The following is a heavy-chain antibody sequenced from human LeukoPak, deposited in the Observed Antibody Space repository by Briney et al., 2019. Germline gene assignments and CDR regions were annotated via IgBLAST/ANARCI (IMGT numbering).Heavy chain of an antibody. Sequence: GRSLRLSCAASGFTFRSYGMHWVRQAPGKGLEWVAVIWYDGSNKYYADSVKGRFTISRDNSKNTLYLQMNSLRAEDTAVYYCARGGEFYYGSGSYYVDCWGQGTLVTVSS. J-gene: IGHJ4*02. CDR3: ARGGEFYYGSGSYYVDC. D-gene: IGHD3-10*01. CDR1: GFTFRSYG. V-gene: IGHV3-33*08. CDR2: IWYDGSNK.